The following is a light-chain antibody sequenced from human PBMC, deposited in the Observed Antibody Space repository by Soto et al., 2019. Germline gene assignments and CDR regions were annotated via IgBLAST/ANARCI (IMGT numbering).Light chain of an antibody. CDR1: QSVRRN. CDR2: DAS. CDR3: QQRSNWAT. J-gene: IGKJ3*01. V-gene: IGKV3-11*01. Sequence: EIVLIQPPPTLYLSPGERGRLCCRASQSVRRNLAWYQQKPGNAPRRLIYDASNRATGIPARFSGSGSVTYFTLTISSLEPEYVAVDYCQQRSNWATFGPGTKVD.